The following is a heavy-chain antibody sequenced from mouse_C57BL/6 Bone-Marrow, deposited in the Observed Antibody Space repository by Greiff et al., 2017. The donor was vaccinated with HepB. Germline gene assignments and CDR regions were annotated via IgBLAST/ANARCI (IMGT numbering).Heavy chain of an antibody. V-gene: IGHV10-1*01. Sequence: EVQLVESGGGLVQPKGSLKLSCAASGFSFNTYAMNWVRQAPGKGLEWVARIRSKSNNYATYYADSVKDRFTISRDDSESMLYLQMNNLKTEDTAMYYCVRHGGTDYAMDDWGQGTSVTVSS. CDR3: VRHGGTDYAMDD. CDR1: GFSFNTYA. CDR2: IRSKSNNYAT. D-gene: IGHD3-3*01. J-gene: IGHJ4*01.